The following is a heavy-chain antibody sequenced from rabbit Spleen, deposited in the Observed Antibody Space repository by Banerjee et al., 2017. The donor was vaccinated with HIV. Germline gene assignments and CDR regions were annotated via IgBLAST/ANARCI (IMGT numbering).Heavy chain of an antibody. D-gene: IGHD2-1*01. Sequence: QSLEESGGDLVKPGASLTLTCIASGVSFSGDSYMCWVRQAPGKGLEWIACIDTGSSGFTYFASWAKGRFTISKTSSTTVTLQMISLTAADTATYFCARDRAGYGGDDWTFNLWGQGTLVTVS. CDR3: ARDRAGYGGDDWTFNL. CDR2: IDTGSSGFT. CDR1: GVSFSGDSY. J-gene: IGHJ4*01. V-gene: IGHV1S40*01.